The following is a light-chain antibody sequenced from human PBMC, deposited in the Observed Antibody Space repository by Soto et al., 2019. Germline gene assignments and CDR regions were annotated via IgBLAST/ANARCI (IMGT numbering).Light chain of an antibody. V-gene: IGLV1-44*01. CDR1: SSNIGAGYD. CDR2: NNN. CDR3: AAWHDSLNGPV. Sequence: QSVLTQPPSVSGAPGQTITISCTGSSSNIGAGYDVHWYQQLPGTAPKLLIYNNNQRPSGVPDRFSGSKSGTSASLAISGLQSEDEADYYCAAWHDSLNGPVFGGGTKVTVL. J-gene: IGLJ3*02.